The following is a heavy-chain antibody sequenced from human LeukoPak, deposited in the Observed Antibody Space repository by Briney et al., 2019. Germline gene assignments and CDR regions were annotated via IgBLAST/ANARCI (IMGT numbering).Heavy chain of an antibody. Sequence: PGGSLRLSCSASGITFSSYDMDWVRQAPGKGLEYVSGISSNGGSTNCADSVKGRFTISRDNSKNTLYLQMSSLRAEDTAVYYCVKAYSSGWYSSGAFDIWGQGTMVTVSS. D-gene: IGHD6-19*01. CDR3: VKAYSSGWYSSGAFDI. J-gene: IGHJ3*02. V-gene: IGHV3-64D*06. CDR1: GITFSSYD. CDR2: ISSNGGST.